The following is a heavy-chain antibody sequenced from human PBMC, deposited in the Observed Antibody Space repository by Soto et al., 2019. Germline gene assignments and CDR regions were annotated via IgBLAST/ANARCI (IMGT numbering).Heavy chain of an antibody. CDR3: ARSYSFVSLYEAAAPELFDY. CDR2: IFYSGST. V-gene: IGHV4-39*07. CDR1: GGSISSSSYY. D-gene: IGHD6-13*01. Sequence: SETLSLTCTVSGGSISSSSYYCGWIRQPPGKGLEWIGYIFYSGSTYYNPSLKSRFTISVDPSKNQFSLKLSSVTAADTAVYYCARSYSFVSLYEAAAPELFDYWGQGTLVTVSS. J-gene: IGHJ4*02.